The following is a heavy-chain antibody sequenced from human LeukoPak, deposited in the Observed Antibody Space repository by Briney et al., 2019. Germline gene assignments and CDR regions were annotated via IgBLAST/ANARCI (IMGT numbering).Heavy chain of an antibody. CDR1: GFTFSSYA. CDR3: AKDRPGERVATTYFDY. J-gene: IGHJ4*02. V-gene: IGHV3-23*01. D-gene: IGHD5-12*01. Sequence: PGGSLRLSCAASGFTFSSYAMSWVRQAPGKGLEWVSAISGSGGSTYYADSVKGRITISRDNSKNTLYLQMNSLRAEDTAVYYCAKDRPGERVATTYFDYWGQGTLVTVSS. CDR2: ISGSGGST.